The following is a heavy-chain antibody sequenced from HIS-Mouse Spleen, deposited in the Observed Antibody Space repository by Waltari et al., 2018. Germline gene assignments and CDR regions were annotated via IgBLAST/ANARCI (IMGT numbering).Heavy chain of an antibody. CDR2: IYYSGST. CDR3: AREIPYSSSWYDWYFDL. CDR1: GGSISSSSYY. J-gene: IGHJ2*01. D-gene: IGHD6-13*01. V-gene: IGHV4-39*07. Sequence: QLQLQESGPGLVKPSETLSLTCTVPGGSISSSSYYWGWIRHPPGKGLEWIGSIYYSGSTYYNPSLKSRVTISVDTSKNQFSLKLSSVTAADTAVYYWAREIPYSSSWYDWYFDLWGRGTLVTVSS.